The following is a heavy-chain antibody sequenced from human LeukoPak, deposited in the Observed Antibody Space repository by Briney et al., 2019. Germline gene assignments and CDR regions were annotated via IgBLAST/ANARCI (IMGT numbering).Heavy chain of an antibody. CDR2: IYYSGST. CDR3: ARMTTVTTSYYYYGMDV. Sequence: SETLSLTCTVSGGSISSGDYYWSWIRQPPGKGLEWIGYIYYSGSTYYNPSLKSRVTISVDTSKNQFSLKLSSVTAADTAVYYCARMTTVTTSYYYYGMDVWGQGTTVTVSS. V-gene: IGHV4-30-4*01. J-gene: IGHJ6*02. D-gene: IGHD4-17*01. CDR1: GGSISSGDYY.